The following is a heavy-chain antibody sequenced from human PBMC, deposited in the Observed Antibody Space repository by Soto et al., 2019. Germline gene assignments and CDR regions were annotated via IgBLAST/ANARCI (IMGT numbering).Heavy chain of an antibody. D-gene: IGHD2-2*01. Sequence: PSQTLSLTCAISGDSFSSNGVAWNWIRQSPSRGLEWLGRTYYRSKWYNDYAVSVKSRITVNPDTSKNQFSLQLSSVTPEDTAVYYRARGKYYGFDVWGQGKMVTVSS. CDR3: ARGKYYGFDV. CDR2: TYYRSKWYN. J-gene: IGHJ3*01. V-gene: IGHV6-1*01. CDR1: GDSFSSNGVA.